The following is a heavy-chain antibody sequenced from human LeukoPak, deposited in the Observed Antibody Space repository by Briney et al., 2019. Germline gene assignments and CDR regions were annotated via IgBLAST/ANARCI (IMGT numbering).Heavy chain of an antibody. D-gene: IGHD6-19*01. CDR3: ARDGGWGLYFDY. J-gene: IGHJ4*02. CDR2: ISSSSSYI. V-gene: IGHV3-21*01. Sequence: GGSLRLSCAASGFTFSIYSMNWVRQAPGKGLEWVSSISSSSSYIYYADSVKGRFTISRDNAKNSLYLQMNSLRAEDTALYYCARDGGWGLYFDYWGQGTLVTVSS. CDR1: GFTFSIYS.